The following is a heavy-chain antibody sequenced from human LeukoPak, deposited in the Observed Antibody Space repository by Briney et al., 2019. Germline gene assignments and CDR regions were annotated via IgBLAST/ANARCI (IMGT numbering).Heavy chain of an antibody. J-gene: IGHJ4*02. CDR2: ISASSTII. D-gene: IGHD6-13*01. CDR3: TTSRHSSSWYYNDY. Sequence: GGSLRLSCVGSGFTFSGNSMNWVRQAPGRGLEWVSHISASSTIIHYADSVKGRVTISRANAKNSVFLQMNRLRVEDTAVYYCTTSRHSSSWYYNDYWGQGILVTVSS. V-gene: IGHV3-48*01. CDR1: GFTFSGNS.